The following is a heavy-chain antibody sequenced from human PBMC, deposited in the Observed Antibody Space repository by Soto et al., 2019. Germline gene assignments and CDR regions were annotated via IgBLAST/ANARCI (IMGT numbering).Heavy chain of an antibody. Sequence: GGSLRLSCEASGFTFSSYLMSWVRQAPGKGLEWVATIRQDGSETHYLDSVKGRFTILRDNAKNMVSLQMNSLRGEDTAVYYCARSPLRSSHMDVWGKGTTVTVSS. CDR3: ARSPLRSSHMDV. V-gene: IGHV3-7*01. CDR2: IRQDGSET. J-gene: IGHJ6*03. D-gene: IGHD4-17*01. CDR1: GFTFSSYL.